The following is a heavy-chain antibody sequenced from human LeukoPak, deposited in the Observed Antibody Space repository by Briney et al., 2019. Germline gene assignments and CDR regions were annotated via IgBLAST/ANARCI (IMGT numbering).Heavy chain of an antibody. CDR3: ARRHCSSTSCFYFDY. CDR2: IYPGDSDT. D-gene: IGHD2-2*01. J-gene: IGHJ4*02. Sequence: GESLKISCKGSGYSFTSYWIGWVRQMPGEGLEWMGIIYPGDSDTRYSPSFQGQVTISADKSISTAYLQWSSLKASDTAMYYCARRHCSSTSCFYFDYWGQGTLVTVSS. CDR1: GYSFTSYW. V-gene: IGHV5-51*01.